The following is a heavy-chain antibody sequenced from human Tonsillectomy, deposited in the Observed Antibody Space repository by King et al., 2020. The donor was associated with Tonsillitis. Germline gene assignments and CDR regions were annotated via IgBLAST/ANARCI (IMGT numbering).Heavy chain of an antibody. CDR2: ITWNSGSI. CDR1: GFIFDDYA. Sequence: QLVQSGGGLVQPGRSLRLSCAASGFIFDDYAMHWVRQAPGKGLEWVSGITWNSGSIGYADSVKGRFTISRDNAKNSLYLQMNSLRAEDTAFYYCANDRYAVCLSSSSRLDSWGQGTLVTVSS. CDR3: ANDRYAVCLSSSSRLDS. J-gene: IGHJ4*02. V-gene: IGHV3-9*01. D-gene: IGHD6-6*01.